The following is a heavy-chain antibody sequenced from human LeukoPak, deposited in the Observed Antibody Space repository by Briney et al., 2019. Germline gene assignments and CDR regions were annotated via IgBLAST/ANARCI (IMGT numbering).Heavy chain of an antibody. D-gene: IGHD5-12*01. CDR2: IYYSGST. CDR1: GGSISSYY. CDR3: ARETAYGYDHWYFDL. J-gene: IGHJ2*01. V-gene: IGHV4-59*12. Sequence: SETLSLTCTVSGGSISSYYWSWIRQPPGKGLEWIGYIYYSGSTNYNPSLKSRVTISVDTSKNQFSLKLSSVTAADTAVYYCARETAYGYDHWYFDLWGRGTLVTVSS.